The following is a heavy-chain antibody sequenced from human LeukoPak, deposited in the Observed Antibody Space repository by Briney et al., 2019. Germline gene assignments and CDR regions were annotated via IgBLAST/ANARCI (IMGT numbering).Heavy chain of an antibody. D-gene: IGHD4-11*01. CDR3: ARFDIGNYAWFGP. CDR2: INHSGST. Sequence: SETLSLTCAVYGGSFSGYYWSWIRQPPGKGLEWIGEINHSGSTNYNPSLKSRVTISVDTSKNQFSLKLSSVTAADTAVYYCARFDIGNYAWFGPRGQGTLVTVSS. V-gene: IGHV4-34*01. CDR1: GGSFSGYY. J-gene: IGHJ5*02.